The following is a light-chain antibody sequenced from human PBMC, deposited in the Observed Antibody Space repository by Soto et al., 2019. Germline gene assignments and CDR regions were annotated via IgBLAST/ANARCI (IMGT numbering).Light chain of an antibody. CDR2: GAS. J-gene: IGKJ1*01. CDR3: QQYNNWPLT. Sequence: EIVMTQSPDTLSVSPGERATLSCRASQSVSINLAWYQQKPGQAPRLLIYGASTRATAFPARFSGSGSGTEFTLTISSLQSEDFAVYYCQQYNNWPLTFGQGTKVEIK. V-gene: IGKV3-15*01. CDR1: QSVSIN.